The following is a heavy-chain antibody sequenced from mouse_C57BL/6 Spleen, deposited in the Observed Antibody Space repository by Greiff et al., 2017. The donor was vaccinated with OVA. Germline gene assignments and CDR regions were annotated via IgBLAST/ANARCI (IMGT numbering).Heavy chain of an antibody. CDR2: ISYDGSN. D-gene: IGHD1-1*01. J-gene: IGHJ2*01. CDR3: AREGTTVVAHYFDY. V-gene: IGHV3-6*01. Sequence: EVQLQQSGPGLVKPSQSLSLTCSVTGYSITSGYYWNWIRQFPGNKLEWMGYISYDGSNNYNPSLKNRISITRDTSKNQFFLKLNSVTTEDTATYYCAREGTTVVAHYFDYWGQGTTLTVSS. CDR1: GYSITSGYY.